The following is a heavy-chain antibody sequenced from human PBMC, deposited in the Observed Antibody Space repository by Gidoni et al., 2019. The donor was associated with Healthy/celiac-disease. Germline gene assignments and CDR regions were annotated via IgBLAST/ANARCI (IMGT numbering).Heavy chain of an antibody. V-gene: IGHV4-4*02. Sequence: QVQLQESGPGLVKPSGTLSLNCAVSGVSISSTNWWSWVRQPPGKGLEWSGEIYHSGSTNYNPSLKSRLNISVDKSKNQFSLRLNSVTAADTAVYYCARTYGSGSDTDPSWLDPWGQGTLVTVSS. CDR1: GVSISSTNW. CDR3: ARTYGSGSDTDPSWLDP. D-gene: IGHD3-10*01. CDR2: IYHSGST. J-gene: IGHJ5*02.